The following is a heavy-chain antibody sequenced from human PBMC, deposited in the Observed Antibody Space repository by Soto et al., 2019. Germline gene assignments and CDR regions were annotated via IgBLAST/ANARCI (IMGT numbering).Heavy chain of an antibody. CDR2: INPSGGST. J-gene: IGHJ4*02. Sequence: VASVKVSCKASGYTFTSYYMHWVRQAPGQGLEWMGIINPSGGSTSYAQKFQGRVTMTRDTSTSTVYMELSSLRSEDTAVYYCARDRGDNWPLPWYFDYWGQGTLVTVSS. V-gene: IGHV1-46*01. D-gene: IGHD1-20*01. CDR1: GYTFTSYY. CDR3: ARDRGDNWPLPWYFDY.